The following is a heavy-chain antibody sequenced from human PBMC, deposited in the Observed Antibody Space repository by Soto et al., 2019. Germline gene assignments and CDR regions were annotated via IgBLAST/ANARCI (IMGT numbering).Heavy chain of an antibody. V-gene: IGHV4-59*01. J-gene: IGHJ5*02. CDR3: ARDQQMGRLDP. CDR1: GGSISSYY. Sequence: QVQLQESGPRLVKPSETLSLTCSVSGGSISSYYWSWIRKPPGKGLEWIGYVYYTGTTKYNPSLKSRLTLSVDTSKNQFSLRLNSVTAADTAIYYCARDQQMGRLDPWGQGTLVTVSS. CDR2: VYYTGTT. D-gene: IGHD3-10*01.